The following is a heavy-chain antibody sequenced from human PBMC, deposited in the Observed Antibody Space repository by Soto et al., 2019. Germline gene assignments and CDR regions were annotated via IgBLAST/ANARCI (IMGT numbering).Heavy chain of an antibody. V-gene: IGHV4-59*08. D-gene: IGHD6-13*01. CDR3: ARHNARIAAAGIDY. Sequence: PSETLSLTCTVSGGSISSYYWSWIRQPPGKGLEWIGYIYYSGSTNYNPSLKSRVTISVDTSKNQFSLKLSSVTAADTAVYYCARHNARIAAAGIDYWGQGTLVTVSS. CDR2: IYYSGST. J-gene: IGHJ4*02. CDR1: GGSISSYY.